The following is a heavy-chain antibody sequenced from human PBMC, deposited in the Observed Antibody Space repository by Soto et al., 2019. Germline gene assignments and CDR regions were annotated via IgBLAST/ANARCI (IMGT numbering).Heavy chain of an antibody. J-gene: IGHJ5*01. Sequence: SVKVSCKASGGSDTFYTYTITWVRQARGQGLEWMGGIIPFSGRTNYAQKFRDRMKITADKYTSTAYMELSSLTSDDSAVYYCARGEGDRSSAEAIWFDPWGQGTLVTVSS. CDR2: IIPFSGRT. V-gene: IGHV1-69*06. CDR3: ARGEGDRSSAEAIWFDP. CDR1: GGSDTFYTYT. D-gene: IGHD6-19*01.